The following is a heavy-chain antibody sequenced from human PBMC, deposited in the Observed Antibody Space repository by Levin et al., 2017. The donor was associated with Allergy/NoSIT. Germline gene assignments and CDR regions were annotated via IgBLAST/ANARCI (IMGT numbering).Heavy chain of an antibody. D-gene: IGHD3-16*01. CDR2: INQSGST. J-gene: IGHJ4*02. Sequence: SETLSLTCAVYGGSFSGYYWSWIRQPPGKGLEWIGEINQSGSTNYIPSLKSRVTISVDTSKNQFSLKLSSVTAADTAVYYCARGGMITLGGVHFDYWGQGTLVTVSS. CDR1: GGSFSGYY. V-gene: IGHV4-34*01. CDR3: ARGGMITLGGVHFDY.